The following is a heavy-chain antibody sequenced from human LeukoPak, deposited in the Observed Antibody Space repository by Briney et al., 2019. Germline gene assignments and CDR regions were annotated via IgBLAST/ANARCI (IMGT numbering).Heavy chain of an antibody. J-gene: IGHJ5*02. CDR1: GGSISGYY. CDR2: IYYSGTT. Sequence: PSETLSLTCTVSGGSISGYYWSWIRQPPGKGLEWIGYIYYSGTTIYTPSLKSRLTISIDTSKNQLYLKMNSVTAADTAIYYCARAETNYYGSGSSSWFDPWGQGTLVTVSS. CDR3: ARAETNYYGSGSSSWFDP. V-gene: IGHV4-59*08. D-gene: IGHD3-10*01.